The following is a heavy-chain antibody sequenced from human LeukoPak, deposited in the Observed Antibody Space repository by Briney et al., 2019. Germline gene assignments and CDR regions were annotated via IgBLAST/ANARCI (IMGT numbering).Heavy chain of an antibody. Sequence: GGSLRLSCAASGFTFSSYGMHWVRQAPGKGLEWVALISYDGSNKYYADSVKGRFTISRDNSKNTLYLQMNSLRAEDTAVYYCAKEYSRESSGFDYWGQGTLVTVSS. CDR1: GFTFSSYG. J-gene: IGHJ4*02. CDR3: AKEYSRESSGFDY. CDR2: ISYDGSNK. V-gene: IGHV3-30*18. D-gene: IGHD3-22*01.